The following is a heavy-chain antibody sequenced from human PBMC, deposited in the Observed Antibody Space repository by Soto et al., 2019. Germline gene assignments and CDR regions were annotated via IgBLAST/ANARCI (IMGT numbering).Heavy chain of an antibody. CDR2: IYYSGSS. CDR1: GGSISRYY. J-gene: IGHJ4*02. V-gene: IGHV4-59*01. CDR3: ANFWSAYVDN. Sequence: QVQLQESGPGLVKPSETLSLTCTFSGGSISRYYWSWIRQSPGKGLEWIGYIYYSGSSNYNPSLKSRVTISLDTSKNHFSLNLSSVTAADTAIYYCANFWSAYVDNWGQGTLVTVSS. D-gene: IGHD3-3*01.